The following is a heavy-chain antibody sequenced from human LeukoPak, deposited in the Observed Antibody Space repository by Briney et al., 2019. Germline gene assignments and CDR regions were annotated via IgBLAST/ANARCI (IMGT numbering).Heavy chain of an antibody. J-gene: IGHJ4*02. CDR3: ARTGYCSSTSCYYNY. Sequence: SETLSLTCAVYGGSFSGYYWSWIRQPPGKGLEWIGEINHSGRTNYNPSLKSRVTISVDTSKNQFSLKLSSVTAADTAVYYCARTGYCSSTSCYYNYWGQGTLVTVSS. V-gene: IGHV4-34*01. D-gene: IGHD2-2*01. CDR2: INHSGRT. CDR1: GGSFSGYY.